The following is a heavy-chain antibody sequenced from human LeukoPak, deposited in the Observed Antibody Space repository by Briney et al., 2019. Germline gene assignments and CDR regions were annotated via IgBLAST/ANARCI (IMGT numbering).Heavy chain of an antibody. CDR1: GFTFSSYA. D-gene: IGHD6-25*01. V-gene: IGHV3-30-3*01. CDR3: ARDFERLPGY. Sequence: GRSLRLSCAASGFTFSSYAMHWVRQAPGKGLEWVAVISYDGSNKYYADPVKGRFTISRDNSKNTLYLQMNSLRAEDTAVYYCARDFERLPGYWGQGTLVTVSS. CDR2: ISYDGSNK. J-gene: IGHJ4*02.